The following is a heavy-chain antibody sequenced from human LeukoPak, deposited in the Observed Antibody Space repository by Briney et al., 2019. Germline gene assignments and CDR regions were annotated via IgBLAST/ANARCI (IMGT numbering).Heavy chain of an antibody. CDR2: INPSGGST. Sequence: ASVKVSCKASGYTFTSYYMHWVRQAPGQGLEWMGIINPSGGSTSYAQKFQGRVTMTRDTSTSTVYMELSSLRSEDTAVYYCARDVGYCSSTSCYRYYYFDYWGQGTLVTVSS. CDR3: ARDVGYCSSTSCYRYYYFDY. D-gene: IGHD2-2*01. J-gene: IGHJ4*02. CDR1: GYTFTSYY. V-gene: IGHV1-46*01.